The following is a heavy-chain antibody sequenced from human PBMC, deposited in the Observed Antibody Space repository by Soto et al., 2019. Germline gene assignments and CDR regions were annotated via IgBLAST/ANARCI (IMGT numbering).Heavy chain of an antibody. CDR3: TKVHGSGTYYNFPDY. Sequence: VGSLRLSCAASGFTFGTYAMSWVRQAPGKGLEWVSTISDSGASTYYAASVKGRFTISRDNSKNTLYLLMNSLSAEDTAPYYCTKVHGSGTYYNFPDYCGQRTLVTVSS. J-gene: IGHJ4*02. CDR2: ISDSGAST. V-gene: IGHV3-23*01. D-gene: IGHD3-10*01. CDR1: GFTFGTYA.